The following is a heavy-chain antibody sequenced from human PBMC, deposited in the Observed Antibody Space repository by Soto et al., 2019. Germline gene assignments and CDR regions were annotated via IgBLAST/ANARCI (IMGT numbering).Heavy chain of an antibody. Sequence: EVQVVESGGGLVQPGGSLRLSCVVSGFTFSSYWMHWVRQAPGKGLVCVSWINGDGSRTEYADSVKGRFTISRDNAKNLLYQKMTGRRAEDTAVYYGERGTIGGQEPLVTVSS. CDR1: GFTFSSYW. D-gene: IGHD3-3*01. CDR2: INGDGSRT. CDR3: ERGTI. V-gene: IGHV3-74*01. J-gene: IGHJ4*02.